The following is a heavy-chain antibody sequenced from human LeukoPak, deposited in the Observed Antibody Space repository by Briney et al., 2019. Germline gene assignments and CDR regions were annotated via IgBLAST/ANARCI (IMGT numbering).Heavy chain of an antibody. J-gene: IGHJ6*03. CDR2: ISAYNGNT. D-gene: IGHD1-26*01. CDR3: ASGGDGSVGYGYYYYMDV. V-gene: IGHV1-18*01. Sequence: ASVKVSCKASGYTFTSYGISWVRQAPGQGLEWMGWISAYNGNTNYAQKLQGRVTMTTDTSTSTAYMELRSLRSDDTAVYYCASGGDGSVGYGYYYYMDVWGKGTTVTVSS. CDR1: GYTFTSYG.